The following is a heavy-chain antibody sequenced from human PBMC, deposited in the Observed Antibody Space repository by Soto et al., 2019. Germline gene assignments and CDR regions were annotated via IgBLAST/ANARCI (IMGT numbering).Heavy chain of an antibody. V-gene: IGHV4-4*02. J-gene: IGHJ6*02. Sequence: SETLSLTCAVSGGSISSSNWWSWVRQPPGKGLEWIGEIYHSGSTNYNPSLKSRVTISVDKSKNQFSLKLSSVTAADTAVFYFARSGLAAAGTYYYYGMDVWGQGTTVTVSS. D-gene: IGHD6-13*01. CDR2: IYHSGST. CDR1: GGSISSSNW. CDR3: ARSGLAAAGTYYYYGMDV.